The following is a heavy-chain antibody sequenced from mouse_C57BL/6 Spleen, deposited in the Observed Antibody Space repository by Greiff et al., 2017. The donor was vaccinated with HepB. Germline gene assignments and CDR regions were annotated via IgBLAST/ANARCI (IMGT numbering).Heavy chain of an antibody. CDR2: IYPGNSDT. CDR1: GYTFTSYW. J-gene: IGHJ1*03. Sequence: VQLQQSGTVLARPGASVKMSCKTSGYTFTSYWMHWVKQRPGQGLEWIGAIYPGNSDTSYNQKFKGKAKLTAVTSASTAYMELSSLTNEDSAVYYCTRGLLRDWYFDVWGTGTTVTVSS. V-gene: IGHV1-5*01. CDR3: TRGLLRDWYFDV. D-gene: IGHD2-3*01.